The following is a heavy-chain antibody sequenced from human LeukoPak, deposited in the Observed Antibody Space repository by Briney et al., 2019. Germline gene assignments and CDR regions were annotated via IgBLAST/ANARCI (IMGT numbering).Heavy chain of an antibody. CDR1: GYTFTSYG. CDR2: LSAYNGST. D-gene: IGHD6-19*01. CDR3: ARDMYSSGRVPFDY. V-gene: IGHV1-18*01. Sequence: ASVKVSCKASGYTFTSYGISWVRQAPGQGLEWMGWLSAYNGSTNYAQKLQGRVTMTTDTSTSTAYMELRRLRSDDTAVYYCARDMYSSGRVPFDYWGQGTLVTVSS. J-gene: IGHJ4*02.